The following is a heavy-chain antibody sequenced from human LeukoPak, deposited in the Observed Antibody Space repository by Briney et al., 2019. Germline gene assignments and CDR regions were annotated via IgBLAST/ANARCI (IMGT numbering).Heavy chain of an antibody. Sequence: GGSLRLSCAASRFTFSSYGMHWVRQAPGKGLEGVSFIYSDNTHYSDSVKGRFTISRDNSKNTLYLQMNSLRAEDTAVYYCAREFSGSNYGFPFDYWGQGTLVTVSS. J-gene: IGHJ4*02. CDR1: RFTFSSYG. V-gene: IGHV3-NL1*01. CDR2: IYSDNT. D-gene: IGHD1-26*01. CDR3: AREFSGSNYGFPFDY.